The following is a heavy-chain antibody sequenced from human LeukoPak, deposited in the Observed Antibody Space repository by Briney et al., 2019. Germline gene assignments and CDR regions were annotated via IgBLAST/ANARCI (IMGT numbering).Heavy chain of an antibody. CDR2: ISRSANTI. D-gene: IGHD6-25*01. J-gene: IGHJ2*01. Sequence: GGSRRLSCVASGLAFSSYSMNWVRQAPGKGLEWVSYISRSANTIYYADSVKGRLSISRDHPQNSVYLQMNSLSAEETAVYYCARDAATAAGKFWYFDLWGRGNLVTVSS. V-gene: IGHV3-48*04. CDR1: GLAFSSYS. CDR3: ARDAATAAGKFWYFDL.